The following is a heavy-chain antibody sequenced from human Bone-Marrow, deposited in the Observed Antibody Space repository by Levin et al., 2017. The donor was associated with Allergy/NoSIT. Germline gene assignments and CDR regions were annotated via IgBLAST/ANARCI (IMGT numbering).Heavy chain of an antibody. CDR2: ISGSGTST. J-gene: IGHJ4*02. V-gene: IGHV3-23*01. CDR3: AKGAGWVAGAVALI. Sequence: GGSLRLSCAASGFTFSSYAMSWVRQAPGKGLDWVSAISGSGTSTYYADSVKGRITISSDNSMTTLYLQMNSLRAEDTAVYYCAKGAGWVAGAVALIWGQGTLVTVSS. D-gene: IGHD6-19*01. CDR1: GFTFSSYA.